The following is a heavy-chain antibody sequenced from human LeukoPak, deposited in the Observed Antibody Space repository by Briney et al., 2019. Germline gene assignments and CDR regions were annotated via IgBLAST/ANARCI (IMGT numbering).Heavy chain of an antibody. CDR2: IVVGSGNT. CDR1: GFTFTSSA. CDR3: AAHPEFMSSYGSG. Sequence: SVKVSFKASGFTFTSSAMQWVRQPRGQRLEWIGWIVVGSGNTNYAHKFQERVTITRDMSTSTAYLELSSLRSEDTAVYYCAAHPEFMSSYGSGWGQGTLVTASS. D-gene: IGHD5-18*01. J-gene: IGHJ4*02. V-gene: IGHV1-58*02.